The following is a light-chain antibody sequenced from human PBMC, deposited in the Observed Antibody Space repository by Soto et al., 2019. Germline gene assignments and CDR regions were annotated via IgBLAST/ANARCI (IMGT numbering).Light chain of an antibody. Sequence: QSALGQPASVSGSPGQSVTISCTGTSSDVGGYNYVSWYQQHPGKAPKLMIYEVSKRPSGVPDRFSGSKSGNTASLTVSGLQAEDEADYYCSSYAGSNNWVFGGGTKLTVL. J-gene: IGLJ3*02. CDR1: SSDVGGYNY. CDR2: EVS. CDR3: SSYAGSNNWV. V-gene: IGLV2-8*01.